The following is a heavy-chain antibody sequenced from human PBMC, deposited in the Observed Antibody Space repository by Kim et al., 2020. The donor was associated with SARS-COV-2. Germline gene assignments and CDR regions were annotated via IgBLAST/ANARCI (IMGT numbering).Heavy chain of an antibody. CDR2: T. J-gene: IGHJ4*01. Sequence: TNYAQKFLGRVTITRDTSENTVYMELSSLKSEDTALYFCARDRWLQLGFDFWGQGAQVTVSS. CDR3: ARDRWLQLGFDF. D-gene: IGHD5-12*01. V-gene: IGHV1-3*01.